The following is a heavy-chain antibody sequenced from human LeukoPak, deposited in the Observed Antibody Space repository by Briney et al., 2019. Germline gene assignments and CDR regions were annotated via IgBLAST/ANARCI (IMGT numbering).Heavy chain of an antibody. CDR3: ARIKFLSPIAARRDSFDY. D-gene: IGHD6-6*01. J-gene: IGHJ4*02. CDR1: GGSFSGYY. CDR2: INHSGST. Sequence: PSETLSLTCAVYGGSFSGYYWSWIRQPPGKGLEWIGEINHSGSTNYNPSLKSRVTISVDTSKNQFSLKLSSVTAADTAVYYCARIKFLSPIAARRDSFDYWGQGTLVTVSS. V-gene: IGHV4-34*01.